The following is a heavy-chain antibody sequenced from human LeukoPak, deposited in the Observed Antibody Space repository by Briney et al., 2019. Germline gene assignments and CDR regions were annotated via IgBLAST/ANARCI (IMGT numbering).Heavy chain of an antibody. J-gene: IGHJ5*02. CDR1: GFALSRYY. V-gene: IGHV3-21*01. D-gene: IGHD4-17*01. Sequence: GGSLRLSCAPSGFALSRYYMNWVREAPGRGQEWVSSISITGSYIYNAASSKGRFPVSRDSAKNTLYLQMNSLRAEDTAVYYGARDRRAVTTTFDAWGQGTLLTVSS. CDR3: ARDRRAVTTTFDA. CDR2: ISITGSYI.